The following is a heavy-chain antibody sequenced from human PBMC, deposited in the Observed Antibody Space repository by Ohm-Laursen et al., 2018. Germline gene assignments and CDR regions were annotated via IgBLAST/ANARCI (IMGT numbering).Heavy chain of an antibody. V-gene: IGHV3-23*01. Sequence: SLRLSCAASGFTFSSYAMSWVRQAPGTGLAWVSAITPSGDSTYYADSVKGRFTISRDNSKNTLYLQMNSLRAEDTAVYYCAKPYYYDSGIYRYYFDYWGQGTLVTVPS. J-gene: IGHJ4*02. CDR1: GFTFSSYA. D-gene: IGHD3-10*01. CDR2: ITPSGDST. CDR3: AKPYYYDSGIYRYYFDY.